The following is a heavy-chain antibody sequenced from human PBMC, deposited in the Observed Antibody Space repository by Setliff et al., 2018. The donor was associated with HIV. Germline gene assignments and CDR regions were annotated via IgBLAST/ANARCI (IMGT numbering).Heavy chain of an antibody. CDR3: ARGLSFYDPGGFDY. J-gene: IGHJ4*02. D-gene: IGHD3-22*01. V-gene: IGHV4-4*09. CDR1: GGSISSYY. Sequence: LSLTCTVSGGSISSYYWSWIRQPPGKGLEWIGYIYTSGSTNYNPSLKSRVTISVDTSKNQFPLKLSSVTAADTAVYYCARGLSFYDPGGFDYWGQGTLVTVSS. CDR2: IYTSGST.